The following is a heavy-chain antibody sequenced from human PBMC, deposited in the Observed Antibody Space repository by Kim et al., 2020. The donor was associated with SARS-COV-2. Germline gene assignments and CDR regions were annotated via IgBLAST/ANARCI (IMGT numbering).Heavy chain of an antibody. J-gene: IGHJ4*02. CDR1: AGSINNYY. Sequence: SETLSLTCTVSAGSINNYYWSWIRQSPGRGLEWIAYIYYSGSTSYNPSFKSRVTISVDTSKNQFSLKMASVTAADTAVYYCAKFRGYSFEYYFDSWGRGTLVTVSS. CDR2: IYYSGST. V-gene: IGHV4-59*12. D-gene: IGHD5-12*01. CDR3: AKFRGYSFEYYFDS.